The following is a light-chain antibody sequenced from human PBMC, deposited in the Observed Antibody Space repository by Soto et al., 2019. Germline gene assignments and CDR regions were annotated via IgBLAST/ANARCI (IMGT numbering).Light chain of an antibody. Sequence: QSALTQPASVSGSPGQSITISCTGTSSDVGAYDFVSWYQQQPDKAPKLMIYEVSHRPSGVSHRFAGSKSVNTATLTISGLQAEDEDDYYCSSYTTSSTRVFGTGTKLTVL. J-gene: IGLJ1*01. V-gene: IGLV2-14*03. CDR1: SSDVGAYDF. CDR2: EVS. CDR3: SSYTTSSTRV.